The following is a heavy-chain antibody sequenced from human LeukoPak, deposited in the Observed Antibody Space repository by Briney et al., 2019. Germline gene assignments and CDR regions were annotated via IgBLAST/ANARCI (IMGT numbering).Heavy chain of an antibody. Sequence: SETLSLTCAVYGGSFSGYYWSWIRQPPGKGLEWIGEINHSGSTNCNPSLKSRVTISVDTSKNQFSLKLSSVTAADTAVYYCARDRDRPYYGSGTPRYFDNWGQGTLVSVSS. J-gene: IGHJ4*02. CDR2: INHSGST. CDR3: ARDRDRPYYGSGTPRYFDN. V-gene: IGHV4-34*01. D-gene: IGHD3-10*01. CDR1: GGSFSGYY.